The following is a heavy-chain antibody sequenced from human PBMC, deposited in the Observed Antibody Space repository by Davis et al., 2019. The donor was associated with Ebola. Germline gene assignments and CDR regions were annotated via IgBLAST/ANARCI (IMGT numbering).Heavy chain of an antibody. CDR1: GGSVSSGSYY. D-gene: IGHD6-6*01. CDR2: INHSGST. Sequence: PSETLSLTCTVSGGSVSSGSYYWSWIRQPPGKGLEWIGEINHSGSTNYNPSLKSRVTISVDTSKNQFSLKLSAVTAADTAVYYCARDSKAARRPSYYYYYGMDVWGQGTTVTVSS. J-gene: IGHJ6*02. CDR3: ARDSKAARRPSYYYYYGMDV. V-gene: IGHV4-61*01.